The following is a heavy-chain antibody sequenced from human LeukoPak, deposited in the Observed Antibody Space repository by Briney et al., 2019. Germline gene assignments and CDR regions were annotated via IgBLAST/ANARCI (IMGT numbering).Heavy chain of an antibody. CDR3: ARRPTTGSDAFDI. Sequence: SETLSLTCTVSGGSISSSSYYWGWLRQPPGKGLEWIGSIYYSGSTYYNPSLKSRVTISVDTSKNQFSLKLSSVTAADTAVYYCARRPTTGSDAFDIWGQGTMVTVSS. V-gene: IGHV4-39*01. J-gene: IGHJ3*02. CDR2: IYYSGST. D-gene: IGHD5-12*01. CDR1: GGSISSSSYY.